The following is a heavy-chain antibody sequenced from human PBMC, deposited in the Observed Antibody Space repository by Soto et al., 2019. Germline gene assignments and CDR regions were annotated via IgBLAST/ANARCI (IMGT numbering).Heavy chain of an antibody. CDR3: ARVHESGFGDSVRAGFDY. CDR2: IWNDGSNK. Sequence: QVQLVESGGGVVQPGRSLKLSCAASGFIFGRFGMHWVRQPPGKGLEWVAVIWNDGSNKLYADSVQGRFTISRDNSKNTLYLEMDSLRAEDTAVYYCARVHESGFGDSVRAGFDYWGQGTLVTVSS. V-gene: IGHV3-33*01. J-gene: IGHJ4*02. CDR1: GFIFGRFG. D-gene: IGHD2-21*02.